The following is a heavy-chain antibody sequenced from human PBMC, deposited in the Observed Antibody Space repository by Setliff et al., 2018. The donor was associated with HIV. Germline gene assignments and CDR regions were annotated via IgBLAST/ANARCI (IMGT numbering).Heavy chain of an antibody. CDR3: ARQTVHTTHSLDFGSPNRDYYYGMDV. D-gene: IGHD1-1*01. CDR2: IYPGDSDT. J-gene: IGHJ6*02. CDR1: GYRFTSYW. V-gene: IGHV5-51*01. Sequence: PGESLKISCKVDGYRFTSYWIAWVRQMPGKGLEWMGIIYPGDSDTTYSPSFQGQVTISVDKSISTAYLQWSSLNASDSAMYYCARQTVHTTHSLDFGSPNRDYYYGMDVWGQGTTVTVSS.